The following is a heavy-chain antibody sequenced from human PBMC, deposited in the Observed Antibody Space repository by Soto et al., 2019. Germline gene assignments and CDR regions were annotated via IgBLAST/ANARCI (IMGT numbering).Heavy chain of an antibody. CDR2: ISSTSNYR. CDR1: GFIFGDFY. V-gene: IGHV3-11*05. D-gene: IGHD5-18*01. Sequence: GGSMRLSCAASGFIFGDFYMTWIRQAPGKGLEWVSEISSTSNYRNYADSVKGRFTVSRENANNTLYLEMNNLRAEDTAVYFCARDRDTYGHGFFDYWGQGALVTVSS. CDR3: ARDRDTYGHGFFDY. J-gene: IGHJ4*02.